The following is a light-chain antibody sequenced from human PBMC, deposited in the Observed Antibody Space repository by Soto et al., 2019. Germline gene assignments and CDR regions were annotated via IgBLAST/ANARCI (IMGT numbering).Light chain of an antibody. V-gene: IGKV1-5*01. Sequence: DIPMTQSPSTLSASVGDRVTITCRASQNINSWLAWYQQKPGKAPKLLIYAASSLESGVPSRFSGSRSGTEFTLTISSLQPYDFATYYGQQYDANPWTFGQGTKVEIK. CDR3: QQYDANPWT. J-gene: IGKJ1*01. CDR2: AAS. CDR1: QNINSW.